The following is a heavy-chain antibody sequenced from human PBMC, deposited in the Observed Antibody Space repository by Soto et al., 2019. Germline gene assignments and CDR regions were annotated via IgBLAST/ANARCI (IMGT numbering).Heavy chain of an antibody. CDR3: ARGVTAGVDY. Sequence: QVQLVQSGAEVREPGASVKVSFKASGYSFTSLDIHWVRQTTGQGLEWMGWMQPSSGRTGYAQKFQVRVTMTRATSINTAYMALSSLTSADMVFYYCARGVTAGVDYWGQGTRVTVSS. D-gene: IGHD1-26*01. J-gene: IGHJ4*02. V-gene: IGHV1-8*01. CDR1: GYSFTSLD. CDR2: MQPSSGRT.